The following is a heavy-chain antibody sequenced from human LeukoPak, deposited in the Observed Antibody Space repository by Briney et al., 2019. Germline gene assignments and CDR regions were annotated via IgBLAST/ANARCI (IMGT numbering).Heavy chain of an antibody. Sequence: SETLSLTCAVYGGSFSGYYWSWIRQPPGKGLEWIGEINHSGSTNYNPSLKSRVTISVDTSKNQFSLKLSSVTAADTAVYYYARLPYSSGWYEFDYWGQGTLVTVSS. V-gene: IGHV4-34*01. D-gene: IGHD6-19*01. CDR2: INHSGST. J-gene: IGHJ4*02. CDR1: GGSFSGYY. CDR3: ARLPYSSGWYEFDY.